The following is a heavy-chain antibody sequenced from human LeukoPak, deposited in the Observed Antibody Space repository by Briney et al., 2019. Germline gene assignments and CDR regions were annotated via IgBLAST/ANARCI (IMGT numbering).Heavy chain of an antibody. CDR2: VNPRGGST. V-gene: IGHV1-46*01. Sequence: ASVKVSCEASGYSFTTYYMHWMRQAPGQGLEWMGTVNPRGGSTNYAQKFQGRVTMIRDPSTSTVYMELSSLRFEDTAVYYCARVDDYGGNSVGYWGQGTLVTVSS. J-gene: IGHJ4*02. D-gene: IGHD4-23*01. CDR1: GYSFTTYY. CDR3: ARVDDYGGNSVGY.